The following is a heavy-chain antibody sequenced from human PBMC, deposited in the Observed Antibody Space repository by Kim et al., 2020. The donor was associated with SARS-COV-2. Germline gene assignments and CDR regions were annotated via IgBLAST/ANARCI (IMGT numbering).Heavy chain of an antibody. CDR3: ARDRGYDGLYYFDY. J-gene: IGHJ4*01. D-gene: IGHD5-12*01. V-gene: IGHV1-18*04. Sequence: ASVKVSCKASGYTFTSYGISWVRQAPGQGLEWMGWISAYNGNTNYAQKLQGRVTMTTDTSTSTAYMELRSLRSDDTAVYYCARDRGYDGLYYFDYWGQEPWSPSPQ. CDR2: ISAYNGNT. CDR1: GYTFTSYG.